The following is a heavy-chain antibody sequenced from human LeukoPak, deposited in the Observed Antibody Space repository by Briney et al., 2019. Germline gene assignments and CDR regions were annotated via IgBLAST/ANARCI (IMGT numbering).Heavy chain of an antibody. CDR1: EFSFSTYN. CDR3: ARDQQPNYFDY. CDR2: ISTGSSTT. Sequence: GGSLRLSCAASEFSFSTYNMNWVRQAPGKGLEWVSYISTGSSTTYYADSVKGRFTISRDNVENSLYLQMNSLRAEDTAVYYCARDQQPNYFDYWGQGTLVTVSS. V-gene: IGHV3-48*01. J-gene: IGHJ4*02. D-gene: IGHD6-13*01.